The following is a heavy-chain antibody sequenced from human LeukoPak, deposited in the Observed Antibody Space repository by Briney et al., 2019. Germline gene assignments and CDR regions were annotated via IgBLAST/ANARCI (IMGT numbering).Heavy chain of an antibody. V-gene: IGHV3-21*01. D-gene: IGHD3-9*01. CDR3: ARDYDILTGYYYFDY. CDR2: ISSSSSYI. Sequence: GGSLRLSCAASGFTFSSYRMNWVRQAPGKGLEWVSSISSSSSYIYYADSVKGRFTISRDNAKNSLYLQMNSLRAEDTAVYYCARDYDILTGYYYFDYWGQGTLVTVSS. J-gene: IGHJ4*02. CDR1: GFTFSSYR.